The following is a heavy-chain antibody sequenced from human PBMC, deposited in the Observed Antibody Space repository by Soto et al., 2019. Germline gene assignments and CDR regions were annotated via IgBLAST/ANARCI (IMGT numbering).Heavy chain of an antibody. CDR2: INPNSGGT. V-gene: IGHV1-2*02. CDR3: ARDGRVRAAAGRGWFDP. D-gene: IGHD6-13*01. J-gene: IGHJ5*02. CDR1: GYTFTGYY. Sequence: ASVKVSFKASGYTFTGYYMHWVRQAPGQGLEWMGWINPNSGGTNYAQKFQGRVTMTRDTSISTAYMELSRLRSDDTAVYYCARDGRVRAAAGRGWFDPWGQGTLVTVSS.